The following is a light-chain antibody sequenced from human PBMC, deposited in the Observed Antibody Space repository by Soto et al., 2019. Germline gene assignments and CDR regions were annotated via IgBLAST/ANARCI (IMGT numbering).Light chain of an antibody. CDR2: EVT. CDR3: GSYSSTTTREV. J-gene: IGLJ1*01. V-gene: IGLV2-14*01. CDR1: SSDVGGYDF. Sequence: QSALAQPASVSWSPGQSITISGTGASSDVGGYDFVSWYQHHPGTPPKLIIYEVTHRPSGVSHRFSGSKSASTASLTISGLQVEDEADYFCGSYSSTTTREVFGTGTKVTVL.